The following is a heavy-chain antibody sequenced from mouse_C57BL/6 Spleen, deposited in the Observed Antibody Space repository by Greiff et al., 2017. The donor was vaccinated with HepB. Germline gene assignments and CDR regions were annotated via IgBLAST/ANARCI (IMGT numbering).Heavy chain of an antibody. D-gene: IGHD1-1*01. CDR1: GYTFTSYW. Sequence: VQLQQPGAELVKPGASVKLSCKASGYTFTSYWMHWVKQRPGRGLEWIGRIDPNSGGTKYNEKFKSKATLTVDKPSSTAYMQLSSLTSEDSAVYYCASYPAYGSHWYFDVWGTGTTVTVSS. V-gene: IGHV1-72*01. CDR2: IDPNSGGT. CDR3: ASYPAYGSHWYFDV. J-gene: IGHJ1*03.